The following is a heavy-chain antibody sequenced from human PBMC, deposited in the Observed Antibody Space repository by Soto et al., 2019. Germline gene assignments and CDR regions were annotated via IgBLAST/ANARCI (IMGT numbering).Heavy chain of an antibody. V-gene: IGHV3-30*18. J-gene: IGHJ6*02. CDR1: GFTFSSYG. CDR2: ISYDGSNK. D-gene: IGHD6-6*01. Sequence: GGSLRLSCAASGFTFSSYGMHWVRQAPGKGLEWVAVISYDGSNKYYADSVKGRFTISRDNSKNTLYLQMNSLRAEDTAVYYCAKDLSIAARPYYYYYCMDVWGQGTTVTVSS. CDR3: AKDLSIAARPYYYYYCMDV.